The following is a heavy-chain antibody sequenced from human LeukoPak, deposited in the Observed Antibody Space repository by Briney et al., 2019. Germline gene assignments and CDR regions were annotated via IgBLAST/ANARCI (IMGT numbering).Heavy chain of an antibody. D-gene: IGHD3-3*01. CDR2: ISYDGSNE. V-gene: IGHV3-30*04. Sequence: PGGSLRLSCAASGFTFSSYVMHWVRQAPGKGLEWVAIISYDGSNEYYADSVKGRFTISRDNSKNTLYLQMNGLRVEDTAVYYCARVYYASWSGQPLSQHWLDPWGQGTLVTVSS. CDR3: ARVYYASWSGQPLSQHWLDP. CDR1: GFTFSSYV. J-gene: IGHJ5*02.